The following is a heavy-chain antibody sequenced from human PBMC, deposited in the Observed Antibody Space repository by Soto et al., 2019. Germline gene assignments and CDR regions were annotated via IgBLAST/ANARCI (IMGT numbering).Heavy chain of an antibody. CDR2: IYYSGNT. CDR1: GGSISSSRYY. V-gene: IGHV4-39*01. D-gene: IGHD3-10*01. J-gene: IGHJ5*02. Sequence: SSETLSLTCPVSGGSISSSRYYWGRISQPPGKGLEWIGSIYYSGNTYYNPSLKSRVTISVDTSKNQFSLKLSSVTAADTAVYYCASLTVLLHWFDPWGQGTLVTVSS. CDR3: ASLTVLLHWFDP.